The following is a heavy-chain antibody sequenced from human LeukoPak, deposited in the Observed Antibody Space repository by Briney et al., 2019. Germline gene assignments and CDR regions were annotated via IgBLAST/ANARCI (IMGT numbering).Heavy chain of an antibody. Sequence: SVKVSCKASGGTFSSYAISWVRQAPGQGLEWMGGIIPIFGTANYAQKFQGRVTITADKSTSTAYMELSSLRSEDTAVYYCARCAYQLRLKTILYYYYYYMDVWGKGTTVTVSS. CDR3: ARCAYQLRLKTILYYYYYYMDV. V-gene: IGHV1-69*06. D-gene: IGHD2-2*01. J-gene: IGHJ6*03. CDR1: GGTFSSYA. CDR2: IIPIFGTA.